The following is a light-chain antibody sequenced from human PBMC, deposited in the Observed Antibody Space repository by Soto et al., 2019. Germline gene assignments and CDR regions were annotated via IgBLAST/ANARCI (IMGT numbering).Light chain of an antibody. Sequence: DIQMTQSPSSLSASVGDRVTITCRASQGIGNALGWYQQKPGKAPKRVIYAASNLHSGVPSWFSGSRSATEFALTFSSRQLEDLATYYCLQLNSYPLTFGGGNKVEIQ. CDR2: AAS. CDR1: QGIGNA. V-gene: IGKV1-17*01. CDR3: LQLNSYPLT. J-gene: IGKJ4*01.